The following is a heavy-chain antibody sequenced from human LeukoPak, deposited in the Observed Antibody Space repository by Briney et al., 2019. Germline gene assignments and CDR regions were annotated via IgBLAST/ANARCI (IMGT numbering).Heavy chain of an antibody. V-gene: IGHV4-39*07. Sequence: SETLSLTCTVSGGSISSSSYYWGWIRQPPGKGLEWIGSIYYSGSTYYNPSLKSRVTISVDTSKNQFSLKLSSVTAADTAVYYCARGPYYYYYYDMDVWGQGTTVTVSS. CDR1: GGSISSSSYY. CDR3: ARGPYYYYYYDMDV. J-gene: IGHJ6*02. CDR2: IYYSGST.